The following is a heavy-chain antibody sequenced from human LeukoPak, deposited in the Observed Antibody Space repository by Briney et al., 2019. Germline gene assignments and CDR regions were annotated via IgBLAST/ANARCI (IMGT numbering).Heavy chain of an antibody. CDR1: GLTFSRYS. V-gene: IGHV3-21*01. J-gene: IGHJ4*02. D-gene: IGHD4-11*01. CDR3: VRDLDTVATAFLVY. Sequence: GGYLRPSCAASGLTFSRYSMNSVRQAPRKGMECLSSVSRSSRHMYYAVSVTGRFTISRDDAKTSLSLQMDSLRAEDSAVYYCVRDLDTVATAFLVYWGQGTLVTVSS. CDR2: VSRSSRHM.